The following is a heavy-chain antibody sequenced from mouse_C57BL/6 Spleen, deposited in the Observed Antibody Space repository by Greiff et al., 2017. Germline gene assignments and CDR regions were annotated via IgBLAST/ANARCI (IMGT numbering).Heavy chain of an antibody. Sequence: DVMLVESGGGLVKPGGSLKLSCAASGFTFSDYGMHWVSQAPEKGLEWVAYISSGSSTIYYADTVKGRFTISRDNAKNTLFLQMTSLRSEDTAMYYCARGGPWFAYWGQGTLVTVSA. J-gene: IGHJ3*01. CDR3: ARGGPWFAY. CDR2: ISSGSSTI. CDR1: GFTFSDYG. D-gene: IGHD3-3*01. V-gene: IGHV5-17*01.